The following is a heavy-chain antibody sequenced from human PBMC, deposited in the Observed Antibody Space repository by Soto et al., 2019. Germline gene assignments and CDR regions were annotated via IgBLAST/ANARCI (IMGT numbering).Heavy chain of an antibody. J-gene: IGHJ4*02. V-gene: IGHV1-18*01. CDR1: GYTSTTYG. CDR2: VSAYNGNT. CDR3: ASHRDGDYGYHY. Sequence: QVQLVQSGAEVKNPGASVMVSCKASGYTSTTYGVNWVRQAPGQGLEWMGWVSAYNGNTNYAQKFQGRVTMTTDTSTSTAYMELRSLTSDDTALYYCASHRDGDYGYHYWGQGTLVTVSS. D-gene: IGHD4-17*01.